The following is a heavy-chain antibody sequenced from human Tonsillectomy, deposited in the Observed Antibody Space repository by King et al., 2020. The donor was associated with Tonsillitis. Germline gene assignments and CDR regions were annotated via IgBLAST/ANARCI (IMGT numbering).Heavy chain of an antibody. CDR3: ARQRYSGSYQNDYYYYYGMDV. CDR1: GYSFTSYW. V-gene: IGHV5-51*01. CDR2: IYPGDSDT. Sequence: QLVQSGAEVKKPGESLKISCKGSGYSFTSYWIGWVRQMPGKGLEWMGIIYPGDSDTRYSPSFQGQVTISADKSISTAYLQWSSLKASDTAMYYCARQRYSGSYQNDYYYYYGMDVWGQGTTVTVSS. J-gene: IGHJ6*02. D-gene: IGHD1-26*01.